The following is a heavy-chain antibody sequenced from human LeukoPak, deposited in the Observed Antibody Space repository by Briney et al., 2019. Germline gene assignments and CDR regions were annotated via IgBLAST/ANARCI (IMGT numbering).Heavy chain of an antibody. CDR2: IYTSRST. J-gene: IGHJ6*03. CDR3: ARHASWTQLNYMDV. D-gene: IGHD5-18*01. V-gene: IGHV4-4*09. CDR1: GGSISSYY. Sequence: PSEALSLTCTVSGGSISSYYWSWIRQPPGKGLEWIGYIYTSRSTNYNPSLKSRVTISVDTSKNQFSLKLSSVTAADTAVYYCARHASWTQLNYMDVWGKGTTVTVSS.